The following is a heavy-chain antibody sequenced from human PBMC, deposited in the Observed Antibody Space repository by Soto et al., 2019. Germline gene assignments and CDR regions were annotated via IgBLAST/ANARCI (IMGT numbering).Heavy chain of an antibody. V-gene: IGHV1-2*02. D-gene: IGHD3-10*01. CDR1: GYTFTANY. J-gene: IGHJ4*02. CDR2: MSTSSGGT. CDR3: ARGFGSSWFDY. Sequence: QVQLVQSGAEVKDPGASVKVSCRPSGYTFTANYIHWVRQAPGQGLEWMGWMSTSSGGTRFAEKFQGRVTLTRDTSISTAYRELTTLTLDDTAVYYCARGFGSSWFDYWGQGTLVAVSS.